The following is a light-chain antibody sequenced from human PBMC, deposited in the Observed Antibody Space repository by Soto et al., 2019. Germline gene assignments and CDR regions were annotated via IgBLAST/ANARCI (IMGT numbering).Light chain of an antibody. CDR3: QQRSNWPQLT. Sequence: EIVLTQSPATLSLSPGERATLSCRASRSVNSYLAWYQQKPGRAPRLLISDASNRATGIPDRFSGSGSGTDSTLTISSLQSEDFAVYYCQQRSNWPQLTFGGGTKVDIK. J-gene: IGKJ4*01. CDR2: DAS. V-gene: IGKV3-11*01. CDR1: RSVNSY.